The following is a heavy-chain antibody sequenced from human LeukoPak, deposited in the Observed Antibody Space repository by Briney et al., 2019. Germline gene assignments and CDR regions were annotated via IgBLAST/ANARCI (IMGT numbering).Heavy chain of an antibody. V-gene: IGHV3-20*04. CDR3: ARWGSGYNLFDY. D-gene: IGHD3-3*01. J-gene: IGHJ4*02. CDR2: INWNGGST. CDR1: GFIFEDYG. Sequence: GGSLRLSCAPSGFIFEDYGMHWVRQAPGRGLEWVSGINWNGGSTGYADSVKGRFTISRDNAKNSLYLQMNSLRAEDTALYYCARWGSGYNLFDYWGQGILVTVSS.